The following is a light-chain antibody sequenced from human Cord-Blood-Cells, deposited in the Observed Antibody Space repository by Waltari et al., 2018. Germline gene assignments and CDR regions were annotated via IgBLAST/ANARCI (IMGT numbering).Light chain of an antibody. CDR2: GAS. V-gene: IGKV3-15*01. Sequence: EIVMTQSPATLYVSPGERDTLSCRASQSVSSNLAWYQQKPGQAPRLLIYGASTRATGIPARFSGSGSGTEFTLTISSLQSEDFAVYYCQQYNNWPPMYSFGQGTKLEIK. CDR3: QQYNNWPPMYS. CDR1: QSVSSN. J-gene: IGKJ2*03.